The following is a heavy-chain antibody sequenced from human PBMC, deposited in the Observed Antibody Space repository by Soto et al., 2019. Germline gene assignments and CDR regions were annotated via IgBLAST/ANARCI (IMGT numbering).Heavy chain of an antibody. CDR1: GYTFTSYA. CDR2: INAGNGNT. J-gene: IGHJ4*02. CDR3: ARDLGVGAASEY. D-gene: IGHD1-26*01. V-gene: IGHV1-3*01. Sequence: VQLVQSGAEVKKPGASVKVSCKASGYTFTSYAMHWVRQAPGQRLEWMGWINAGNGNTKYSQKFQGRVTITRDTSGSTAYMELSSLRSEDTAVYYCARDLGVGAASEYWGQGTLVNVSS.